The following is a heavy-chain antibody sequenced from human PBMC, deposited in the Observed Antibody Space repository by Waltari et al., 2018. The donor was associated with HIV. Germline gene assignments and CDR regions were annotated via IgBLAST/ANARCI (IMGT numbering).Heavy chain of an antibody. CDR1: GASISSGSYY. J-gene: IGHJ5*02. Sequence: QVQLQESGPGLVKPSQTLSLNCTVSGASISSGSYYWTWVRQPAGKGLVWIGRIYSNGASNYNPSLKSRVTISIDTSKNQFSLTLRSLTAADTAVYYCARARQTISGLVRSWFDPWGQGILVTVSS. CDR2: IYSNGAS. D-gene: IGHD3-3*01. V-gene: IGHV4-61*02. CDR3: ARARQTISGLVRSWFDP.